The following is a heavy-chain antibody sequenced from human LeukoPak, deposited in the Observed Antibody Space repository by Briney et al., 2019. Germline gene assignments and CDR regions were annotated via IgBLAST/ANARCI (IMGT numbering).Heavy chain of an antibody. V-gene: IGHV4-4*09. CDR2: MSSSGST. CDR1: GGSISRYY. Sequence: SETLSLTCTVSGGSISRYYWSWIRQPPGKGLEWIGYMSSSGSTNYNPSLKSRVSISVDTSKNQFSLKLSSVTAADTAVYYCARLGPYGDDTYYMDVWGKGPRSPYP. J-gene: IGHJ6*03. CDR3: ARLGPYGDDTYYMDV. D-gene: IGHD4-17*01.